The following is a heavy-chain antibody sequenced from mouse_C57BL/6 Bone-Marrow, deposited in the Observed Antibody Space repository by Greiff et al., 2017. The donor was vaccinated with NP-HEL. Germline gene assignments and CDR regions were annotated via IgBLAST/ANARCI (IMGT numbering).Heavy chain of an antibody. J-gene: IGHJ4*01. CDR3: ARHPPGAMDY. Sequence: QLVESGGDLVKPGGSLKLSCAASGFTFSSYGMSWVRQTPDKRLEWVATISSGGSYTYYPDSVKGRFTISRDNAKNTLYLQMSSLKSEDTAMYYCARHPPGAMDYWGQGTSVTVSS. CDR2: ISSGGSYT. V-gene: IGHV5-6*01. CDR1: GFTFSSYG.